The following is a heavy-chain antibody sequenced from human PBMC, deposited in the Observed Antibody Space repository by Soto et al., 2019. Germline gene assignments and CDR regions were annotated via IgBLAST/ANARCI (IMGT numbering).Heavy chain of an antibody. D-gene: IGHD4-17*01. J-gene: IGHJ6*02. V-gene: IGHV3-48*02. Sequence: PVVSKRLPYAASGFTFSSYSMRWVRQAPGKGLEWVSYISSSSSTIYYADSVKGRFTISRDNAKNSLYLQMNSLRDEDTAVYYCETDYGGMDVWGQGTTVTVSS. CDR3: ETDYGGMDV. CDR1: GFTFSSYS. CDR2: ISSSSSTI.